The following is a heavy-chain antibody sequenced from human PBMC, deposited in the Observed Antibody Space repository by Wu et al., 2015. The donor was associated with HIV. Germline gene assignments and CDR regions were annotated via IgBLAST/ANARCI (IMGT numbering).Heavy chain of an antibody. CDR1: GYTFTGYY. D-gene: IGHD3-22*01. CDR2: INPNSGGT. V-gene: IGHV1-2*02. J-gene: IGHJ4*02. CDR3: ASFLATHYYDSRWYYFDY. Sequence: QVQLVQSGAEVKKPGASVKVSCKASGYTFTGYYMHWVRQAPGQGLEWMGWINPNSGGTNYAQKFQGRVTMTRDTSISTAYMELSRLRSDDTAVYYCASFLATHYYDSRWYYFDYWGQGTLVTVSS.